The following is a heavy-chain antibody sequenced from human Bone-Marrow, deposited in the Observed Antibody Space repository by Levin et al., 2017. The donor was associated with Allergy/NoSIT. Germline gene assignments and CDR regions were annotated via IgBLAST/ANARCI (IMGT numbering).Heavy chain of an antibody. J-gene: IGHJ4*02. D-gene: IGHD3-10*01. CDR2: ISYDGSEK. V-gene: IGHV3-30*03. Sequence: GGSLRLSCGVSGFTFSIHGMHWVRQAPGKGLEWVAGISYDGSEKDYADSVKGRFTISRDKSKNTLYLQMNSLRAEDTALYYCAGGGSGNFFYNFWGQGTLVTVSS. CDR1: GFTFSIHG. CDR3: AGGGSGNFFYNF.